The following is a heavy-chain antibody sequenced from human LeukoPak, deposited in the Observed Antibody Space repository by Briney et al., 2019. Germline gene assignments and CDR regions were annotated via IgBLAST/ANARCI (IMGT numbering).Heavy chain of an antibody. V-gene: IGHV3-74*01. Sequence: GGSLRLSCVASGFTFSSYWMHWVRQDPRKGLVWVSRISGDGRNINYADSVRGRFTISRDNAKNTLYLQVNSLRAEDTAVYYCAKGGGDCSSTSCYPNNWGQGTMVTVSS. CDR3: AKGGGDCSSTSCYPNN. CDR1: GFTFSSYW. J-gene: IGHJ3*01. D-gene: IGHD2-2*01. CDR2: ISGDGRNI.